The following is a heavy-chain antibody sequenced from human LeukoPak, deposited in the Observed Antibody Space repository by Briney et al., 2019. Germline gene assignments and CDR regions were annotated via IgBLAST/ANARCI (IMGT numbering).Heavy chain of an antibody. J-gene: IGHJ5*02. D-gene: IGHD6-6*01. CDR3: ARAGISSSWRWFDP. CDR2: ISSSGSTI. V-gene: IGHV3-48*04. CDR1: GFTFSSYG. Sequence: SGGSLRLSCAASGFTFSSYGMSWIRQAPGKGLEWVSYISSSGSTIYYADSVKGRFTISRDNAKNSLYLQMNSLRAEGTAVYYCARAGISSSWRWFDPWGQGTLVTVSS.